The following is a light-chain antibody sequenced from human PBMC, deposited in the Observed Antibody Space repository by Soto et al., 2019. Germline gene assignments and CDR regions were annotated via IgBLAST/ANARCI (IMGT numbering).Light chain of an antibody. V-gene: IGKV3-15*01. CDR3: HQYNNWPPYT. CDR1: QSVSSN. J-gene: IGKJ2*01. CDR2: GAS. Sequence: EIVMTQSPATLSVSPGERATLSCRASQSVSSNLAWYQQKPGQAPGLLIYGASTRATGIPARFSGSGSGKEFTLTISSLQSEDCAVYYCHQYNNWPPYTFGKGTKLQIK.